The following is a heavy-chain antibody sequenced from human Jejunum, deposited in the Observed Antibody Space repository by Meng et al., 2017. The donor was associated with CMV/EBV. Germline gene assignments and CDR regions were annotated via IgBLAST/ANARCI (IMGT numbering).Heavy chain of an antibody. CDR3: ARDKGGSYQANWFDP. V-gene: IGHV4-61*03. D-gene: IGHD1-26*01. Sequence: GSLSSSYYYWRWIRQPPGKGLEWIGSIYYRGSTNYNPSLKSRVTISIDTSKNHFSLNLSSVTAADTAVYYCARDKGGSYQANWFDPWGQGTLVTVSS. CDR2: IYYRGST. J-gene: IGHJ5*02. CDR1: GSLSSSYYY.